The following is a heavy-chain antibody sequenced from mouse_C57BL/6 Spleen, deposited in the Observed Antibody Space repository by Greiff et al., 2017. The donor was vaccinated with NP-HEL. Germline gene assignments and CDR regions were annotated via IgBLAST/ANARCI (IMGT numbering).Heavy chain of an antibody. Sequence: EVKVVESGGGLVKPGGSLKLSCAASGFTFSDYGMHWVRQAPEKGLEWVAYISSGSSTIYYADTVKGRFTISRDNAKNTLFLQMTSLRSEDTAMYYCARESTGTIDYWGQGTTLTVSS. V-gene: IGHV5-17*01. CDR2: ISSGSSTI. CDR3: ARESTGTIDY. J-gene: IGHJ2*01. CDR1: GFTFSDYG. D-gene: IGHD4-1*01.